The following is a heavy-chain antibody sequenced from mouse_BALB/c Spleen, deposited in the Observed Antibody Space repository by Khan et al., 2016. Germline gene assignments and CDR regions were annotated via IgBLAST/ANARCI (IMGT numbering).Heavy chain of an antibody. V-gene: IGHV10-1*02. CDR1: GFTFNTYA. CDR3: VRQRYYFDY. CDR2: IRSKSNNYAT. J-gene: IGHJ2*01. Sequence: EVELVESGGGLVQPKGSLKLSCAASGFTFNTYAMNWVRQAPGKGLEWVARIRSKSNNYATYYADSVKDRFTIARDDSQSMLYLQMNNLKTEDTAMYYCVRQRYYFDYWGQGTTLTVSS.